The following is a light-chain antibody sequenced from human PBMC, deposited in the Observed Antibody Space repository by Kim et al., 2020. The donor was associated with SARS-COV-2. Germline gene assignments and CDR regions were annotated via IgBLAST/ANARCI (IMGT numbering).Light chain of an antibody. CDR1: QSLLYTSNNQNY. V-gene: IGKV4-1*01. CDR2: WAS. Sequence: DIVMTQSPDSLAVSLGERATINCKSSQSLLYTSNNQNYMAWYQQKPGQPPILLIYWASTRHSGVPDRFSGSWSGTDFTLTISSLQAEDVAVYYCQQYYSSPITFGQGTRLEIK. CDR3: QQYYSSPIT. J-gene: IGKJ5*01.